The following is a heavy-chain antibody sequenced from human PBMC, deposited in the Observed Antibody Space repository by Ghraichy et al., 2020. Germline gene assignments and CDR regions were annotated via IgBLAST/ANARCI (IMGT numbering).Heavy chain of an antibody. D-gene: IGHD6-6*01. CDR2: IYYSGST. CDR3: ARGAWYNSSSEDGLPIDY. V-gene: IGHV4-59*01. J-gene: IGHJ4*02. Sequence: LETLSLTCTVSGGSISSYYWSWIRQPPGKGLEWIGYIYYSGSTNYNPSLKSRVTISVDTSKNQFSLKLSSVTAADTAVYYCARGAWYNSSSEDGLPIDYWGQGTLVTVSS. CDR1: GGSISSYY.